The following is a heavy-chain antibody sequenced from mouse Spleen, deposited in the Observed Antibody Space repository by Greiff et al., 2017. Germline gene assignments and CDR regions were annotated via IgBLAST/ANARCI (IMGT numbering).Heavy chain of an antibody. CDR1: GFNIKDYY. Sequence: VHVKQSGAELVKPGASVKLSCTASGFNIKDYYMHWVKQRTEQGLEWIGRIDPEDGETKYAPKFQGKATITADTSSNTAYLQLSSLTSEDTAVYYCAFNWEGAWFAYWGQGTLVTVSA. V-gene: IGHV14-2*01. J-gene: IGHJ3*01. D-gene: IGHD4-1*02. CDR3: AFNWEGAWFAY. CDR2: IDPEDGET.